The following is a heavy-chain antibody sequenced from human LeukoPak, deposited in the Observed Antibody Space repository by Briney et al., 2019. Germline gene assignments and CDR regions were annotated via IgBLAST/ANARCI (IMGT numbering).Heavy chain of an antibody. D-gene: IGHD3-10*01. Sequence: SGTLSLTCAVSGYSISSGYYWAWIRQPPGKGLEWIGTVYHSGSTYYSPPLKSRVTISVDTLKNQFSLKLKSVTAADTAVYYCARYSIFGESTSWFDPWGQGTLVTVSS. CDR3: ARYSIFGESTSWFDP. J-gene: IGHJ5*02. CDR1: GYSISSGYY. V-gene: IGHV4-38-2*01. CDR2: VYHSGST.